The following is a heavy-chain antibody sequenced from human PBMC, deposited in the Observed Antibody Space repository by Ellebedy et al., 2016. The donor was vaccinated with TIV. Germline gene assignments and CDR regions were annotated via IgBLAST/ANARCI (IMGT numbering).Heavy chain of an antibody. CDR2: ISSSSSYI. J-gene: IGHJ6*02. V-gene: IGHV3-21*01. CDR3: ARDLGPWRDYYYYGMDV. CDR1: GFTFSRYS. D-gene: IGHD3-16*01. Sequence: GESLKISXAASGFTFSRYSMNWVRQAPGKGLEWVSSISSSSSYIYYADSVKGRFTISRDNAKNSLYLQMNSLRAEDTAVYYCARDLGPWRDYYYYGMDVWGQGTTVTVSS.